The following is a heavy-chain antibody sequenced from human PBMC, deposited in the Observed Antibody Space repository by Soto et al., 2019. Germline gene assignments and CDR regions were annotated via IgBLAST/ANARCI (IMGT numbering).Heavy chain of an antibody. V-gene: IGHV4-59*01. D-gene: IGHD3-16*02. Sequence: PSETLSLTCTVSGGSISSYYWSWIRQPPGKGLEWIGYIYYSGSTNYNPSLKSRVTISVDTSKNQFSLKLSSVTAADTAVYYCARDTVQFGGVIVDDDAFDIWGQGTMVTVSS. CDR2: IYYSGST. CDR1: GGSISSYY. CDR3: ARDTVQFGGVIVDDDAFDI. J-gene: IGHJ3*02.